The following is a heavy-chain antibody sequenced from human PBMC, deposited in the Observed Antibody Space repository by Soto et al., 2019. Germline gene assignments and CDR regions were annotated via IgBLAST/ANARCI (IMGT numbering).Heavy chain of an antibody. CDR1: GYTFTSYG. J-gene: IGHJ6*02. Sequence: QVQLVQSGAEVKKPGASVKVSCKASGYTFTSYGISWVRQAPGQGLEWMGWISAYNGNTNYAQKLQGRVTMTTDTAPSTAYTGLRSLRSDGTAVYYCARGRGGDGMDVGGQGTTVTVSS. V-gene: IGHV1-18*01. CDR2: ISAYNGNT. CDR3: ARGRGGDGMDV. D-gene: IGHD3-10*01.